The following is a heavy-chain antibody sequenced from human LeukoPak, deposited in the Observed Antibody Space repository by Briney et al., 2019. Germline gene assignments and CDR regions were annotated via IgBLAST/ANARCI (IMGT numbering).Heavy chain of an antibody. CDR2: IYPGDSDA. D-gene: IGHD1-26*01. J-gene: IGHJ4*02. CDR1: GYSFTNYW. V-gene: IGHV5-51*01. CDR3: AXXXXXXSGSYYPFDY. Sequence: GESLKISCKGSGYSFTNYWIGWVRQMPGKGLKWMGIIYPGDSDARYSPSFQGQVTISADKSISTAYLQWSSLKASDTAMYYCAXXXXXXSGSYYPFDYWGQGTLVTVSS.